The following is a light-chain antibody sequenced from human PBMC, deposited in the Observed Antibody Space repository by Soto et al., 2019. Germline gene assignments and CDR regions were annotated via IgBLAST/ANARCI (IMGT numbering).Light chain of an antibody. J-gene: IGKJ4*01. CDR3: QQSYSRHPLT. Sequence: DIQMTQPPSSLPASVGACVTITCPASQSISSYLNWYQQKPGKAPKLLISAASTLESGVPSRFSGSGSGTDFTLTISSLQPEDFATYYCQQSYSRHPLTVGGGTKVDIK. CDR1: QSISSY. CDR2: AAS. V-gene: IGKV1-39*01.